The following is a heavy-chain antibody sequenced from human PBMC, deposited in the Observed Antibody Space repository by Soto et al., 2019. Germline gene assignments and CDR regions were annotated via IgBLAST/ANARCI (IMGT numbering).Heavy chain of an antibody. CDR1: GYTFSGFY. V-gene: IGHV1-46*01. CDR3: ARATHAEYSSSWSY. D-gene: IGHD6-13*01. Sequence: ASVKVSCKASGYTFSGFYMHWVRQAPGQGLEWMGWINPNSGSTSYAQKFQGRVTMTRDTSTSTVYMELSSLRSEDTAVYYCARATHAEYSSSWSYWGQGTLVTVSS. CDR2: INPNSGST. J-gene: IGHJ4*02.